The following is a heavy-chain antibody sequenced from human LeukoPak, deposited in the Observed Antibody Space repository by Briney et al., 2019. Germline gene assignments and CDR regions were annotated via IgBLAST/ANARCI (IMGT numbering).Heavy chain of an antibody. CDR1: AFTFSITW. CDR3: ARDAGWGYYDL. CDR2: IDKHGNKK. Sequence: GGYLSCSCVAYAFTFSITWGTWHRLAPGQGLEWVANIDKHGNKKYYVDSVKGRFAISRDYASNSVFLQMDSLRAEDTSVYYCARDAGWGYYDLWGQGTPVTVSS. J-gene: IGHJ4*02. D-gene: IGHD1-26*01. V-gene: IGHV3-7*01.